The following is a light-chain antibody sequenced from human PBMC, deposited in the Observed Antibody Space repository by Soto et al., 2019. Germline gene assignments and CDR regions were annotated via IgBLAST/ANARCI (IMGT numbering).Light chain of an antibody. CDR3: QQYNKWPPVT. Sequence: EIVMTQSPATLSVSPGESVTLSCRASQSVSSNLAWYQQKPGQTFRLLIYGASTRATGVPARFSGSGSGTEFTLTISSLQSEDFAVYYCQQYNKWPPVTFGGGTKVDIK. CDR1: QSVSSN. V-gene: IGKV3-15*01. CDR2: GAS. J-gene: IGKJ4*01.